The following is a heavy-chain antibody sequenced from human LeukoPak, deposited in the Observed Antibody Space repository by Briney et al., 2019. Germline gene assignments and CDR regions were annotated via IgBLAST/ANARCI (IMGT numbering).Heavy chain of an antibody. CDR1: GFTFSTYT. V-gene: IGHV3-48*04. D-gene: IGHD3-10*02. J-gene: IGHJ6*04. CDR2: IHHTRSTK. Sequence: GGSLRLSCAASGFTFSTYTLNWVRQAPGKGLEWISYIHHTRSTKYYADSVKGRFTISRDNAKNSLYLQMNSLRAEDTAVYYCAELGITMIGGVWGKGTTVTISS. CDR3: AELGITMIGGV.